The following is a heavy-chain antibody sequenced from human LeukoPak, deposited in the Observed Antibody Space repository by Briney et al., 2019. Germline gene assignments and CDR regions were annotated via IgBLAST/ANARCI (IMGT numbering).Heavy chain of an antibody. D-gene: IGHD3-10*01. V-gene: IGHV3-30*18. Sequence: GRSLRLSCAASGFTFSSYGMHWVHQALGKGLEWVAVISYDGSNKYYADSVKGRFTISRDNSKNTLYLQMNSLRAEDTAVYYCAKGMVRGVIIPYDYWGQGTLVTVSS. CDR1: GFTFSSYG. CDR3: AKGMVRGVIIPYDY. CDR2: ISYDGSNK. J-gene: IGHJ4*02.